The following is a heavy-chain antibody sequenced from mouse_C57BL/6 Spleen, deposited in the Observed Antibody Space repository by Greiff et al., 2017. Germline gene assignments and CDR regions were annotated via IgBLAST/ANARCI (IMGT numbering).Heavy chain of an antibody. D-gene: IGHD2-3*01. J-gene: IGHJ2*01. Sequence: EVKLVESGGGLVKPGGSLKLSCAASGFTFSSYAMSWVRQTPEKRLEWVATISDGGSYTYYPDNVKGRFTISRDNAKNNLYLQMSHLKSEDTAMYYCARDSLYADFDYWGQGTTLTVSS. CDR1: GFTFSSYA. CDR2: ISDGGSYT. V-gene: IGHV5-4*01. CDR3: ARDSLYADFDY.